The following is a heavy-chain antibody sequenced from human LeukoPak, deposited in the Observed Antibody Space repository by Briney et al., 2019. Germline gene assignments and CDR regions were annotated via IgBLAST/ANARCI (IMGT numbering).Heavy chain of an antibody. CDR1: GFTFSSHA. CDR3: AKGGYSGYDSGGYFDY. Sequence: GGSLRLSCAASGFTFSSHAMSWVRQAPGKGLGWVSAISDSGGSTYYADSVKGRFTISRDNSKNTVYLQMNSLRAEDTAVYYCAKGGYSGYDSGGYFDYWGQGTLVTVSS. J-gene: IGHJ4*02. V-gene: IGHV3-23*01. D-gene: IGHD5-12*01. CDR2: ISDSGGST.